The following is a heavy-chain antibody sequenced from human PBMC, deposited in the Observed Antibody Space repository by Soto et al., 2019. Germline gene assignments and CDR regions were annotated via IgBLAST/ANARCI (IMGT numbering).Heavy chain of an antibody. V-gene: IGHV1-69*13. CDR2: IIPIFGTA. CDR1: GGTFSSYA. CDR3: ARTVTVTPPNWFDP. D-gene: IGHD4-17*01. Sequence: GASVKVSCKASGGTFSSYAISWVRRAPGQGLEWMGGIIPIFGTANYAQKFQGRVTITADESTSTAYMELSSLRSEDTAVYYCARTVTVTPPNWFDPWGQGTLVSVSS. J-gene: IGHJ5*02.